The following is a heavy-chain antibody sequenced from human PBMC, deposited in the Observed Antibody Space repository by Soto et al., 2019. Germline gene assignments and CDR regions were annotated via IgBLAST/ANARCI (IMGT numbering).Heavy chain of an antibody. V-gene: IGHV4-34*01. J-gene: IGHJ6*02. Sequence: SETLSLTCAVYGGSFSGYYWSWIRQPRGKGLEWIGEINHSGSTNYNPSLKSRVTISVDTSKNQFSLKLSSVTAADTAVYYCARVGGYCSGGSCLRYNYYYYGMDVWGQGTTVTVSS. CDR3: ARVGGYCSGGSCLRYNYYYYGMDV. CDR1: GGSFSGYY. CDR2: INHSGST. D-gene: IGHD2-15*01.